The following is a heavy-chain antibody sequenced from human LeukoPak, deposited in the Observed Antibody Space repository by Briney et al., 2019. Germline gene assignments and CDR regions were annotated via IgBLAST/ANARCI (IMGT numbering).Heavy chain of an antibody. CDR1: GFTFSSYA. V-gene: IGHV3-48*02. D-gene: IGHD3-22*01. J-gene: IGHJ4*02. CDR2: ISSSGTTI. Sequence: RAGGSLRLSCVAPGFTFSSYAMNWVRQAPGKGLEWISYISSSGTTIYFADSVKGRFTISRDNGKNSLYLQMNSLRDEDTAVYYCARAIYDSSGFGDYWGQGTLVTVSS. CDR3: ARAIYDSSGFGDY.